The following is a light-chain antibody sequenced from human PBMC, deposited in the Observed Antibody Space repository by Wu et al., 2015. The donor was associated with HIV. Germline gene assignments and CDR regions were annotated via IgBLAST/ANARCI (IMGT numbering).Light chain of an antibody. CDR1: QSVFSF. CDR2: DAS. CDR3: QQRSTWPPYS. V-gene: IGKV3-11*01. Sequence: EVVLTQSPPTLSLSPGGRAILSCRASQSVFSFLAWFQQKPGQAPRLLIYDASNRAPGIPARFSGSGSGTDFTLTISNLEPEDFAVYYCQQRSTWPPYSFGQGTNVEIK. J-gene: IGKJ2*03.